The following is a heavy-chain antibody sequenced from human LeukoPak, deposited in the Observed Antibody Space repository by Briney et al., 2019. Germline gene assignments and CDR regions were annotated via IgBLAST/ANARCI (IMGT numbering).Heavy chain of an antibody. CDR1: GFTFSSYG. V-gene: IGHV3-30*02. CDR2: IRYDGSNK. Sequence: PGGSLRLSCAASGFTFSSYGMHWVRQAPGKGLEWVAFIRYDGSNKYYADSVKGRFTISRDNSKNTLYLQMNSLRAEDTAVYYCAKGVWNEDYFDYWGQGTLVTVSS. J-gene: IGHJ4*02. CDR3: AKGVWNEDYFDY. D-gene: IGHD1-1*01.